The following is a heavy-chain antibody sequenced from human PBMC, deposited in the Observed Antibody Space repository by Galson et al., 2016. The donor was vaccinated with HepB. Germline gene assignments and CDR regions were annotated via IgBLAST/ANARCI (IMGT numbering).Heavy chain of an antibody. Sequence: SLRLSCAASGFTFSTYNMNWVRQAQGKGLEWVSSISRGSGYIYYADSVKGRFTISRDNAKNSLYLQMNSLRAEDTAVYYCCVDTAMDCVFDYWGQGTLVTVSS. J-gene: IGHJ4*02. D-gene: IGHD5-18*01. V-gene: IGHV3-21*01. CDR3: CVDTAMDCVFDY. CDR2: ISRGSGYI. CDR1: GFTFSTYN.